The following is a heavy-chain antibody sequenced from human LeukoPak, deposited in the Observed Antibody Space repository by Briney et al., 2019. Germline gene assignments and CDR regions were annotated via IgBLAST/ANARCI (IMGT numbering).Heavy chain of an antibody. CDR1: GFTFSSYG. J-gene: IGHJ4*02. CDR3: AKVRTGSSGWYFDY. V-gene: IGHV3-23*01. D-gene: IGHD6-19*01. CDR2: ISGSGGST. Sequence: GGSLRLSCAASGFTFSSYGMSWVRQAPGKGLEWVSAISGSGGSTYYADSVKGRFTISRDNSKNTLYLQMNSLRAEDTAVYYCAKVRTGSSGWYFDYWGQGTLVTVSS.